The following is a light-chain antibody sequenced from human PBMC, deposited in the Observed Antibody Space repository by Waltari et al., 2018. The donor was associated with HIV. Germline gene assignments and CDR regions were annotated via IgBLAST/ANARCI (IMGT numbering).Light chain of an antibody. J-gene: IGKJ4*01. CDR3: QQRINWPLT. CDR2: AAS. V-gene: IGKV3-11*01. CDR1: QRVSSY. Sequence: EIMLTQSPATLSLSPGERATLSCRASQRVSSYLAWYQQKPGQAPRLLIYAASNRATGIPARFSGSGSGTDFTLSISSLEPEDFAVYYCQQRINWPLTFGGGTRVEIK.